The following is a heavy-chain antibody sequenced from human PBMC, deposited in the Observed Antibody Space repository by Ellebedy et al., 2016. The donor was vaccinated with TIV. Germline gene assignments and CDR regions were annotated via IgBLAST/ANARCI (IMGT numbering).Heavy chain of an antibody. V-gene: IGHV3-48*03. CDR1: GFTFRSYE. CDR2: ISSSGTTT. Sequence: GGSLRLSCAASGFTFRSYEMTWVRQAPGKGLQWVSYISSSGTTTYSADSVKGRFTISRDNAKNSLYLQMNSLRAEDTALYYCARTDAYDAFDIWGQGTMVTVSS. CDR3: ARTDAYDAFDI. D-gene: IGHD2-2*01. J-gene: IGHJ3*02.